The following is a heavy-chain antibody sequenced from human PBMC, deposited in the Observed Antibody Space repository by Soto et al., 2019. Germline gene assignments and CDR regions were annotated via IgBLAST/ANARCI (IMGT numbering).Heavy chain of an antibody. J-gene: IGHJ6*02. V-gene: IGHV5-10-1*01. Sequence: GESLKISCKGSGYSFTSYWISWVRQMPGKGLEWMGRIDPSDSYTNYSPSFQGHVTISADKSISTAYLQWSSLKASDTAMYYCATHRVTRNYYYYGMDFWGQGTTVTVSS. CDR3: ATHRVTRNYYYYGMDF. D-gene: IGHD4-17*01. CDR1: GYSFTSYW. CDR2: IDPSDSYT.